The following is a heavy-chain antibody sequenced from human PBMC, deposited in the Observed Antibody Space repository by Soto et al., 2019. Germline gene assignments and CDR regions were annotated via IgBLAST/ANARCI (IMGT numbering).Heavy chain of an antibody. Sequence: GGSLRLSCVASGFSFSNSAMSWVRQAPGKGLEWVSVISGSGGSTYYADSVKGRFTISRDNSKNTLYLQMNSLRAEDTAVYYCAKATVTLDYWGQGTLATVSS. J-gene: IGHJ4*02. CDR3: AKATVTLDY. CDR1: GFSFSNSA. D-gene: IGHD4-17*01. V-gene: IGHV3-23*01. CDR2: ISGSGGST.